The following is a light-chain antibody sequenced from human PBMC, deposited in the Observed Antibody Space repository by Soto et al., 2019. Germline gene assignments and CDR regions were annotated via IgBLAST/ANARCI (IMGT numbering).Light chain of an antibody. CDR3: QSYDSLSGSV. CDR1: GSNIGAGYD. CDR2: GNT. J-gene: IGLJ2*01. V-gene: IGLV1-40*01. Sequence: QSVLTQPPSVSGAPGQRVTVSCTGSGSNIGAGYDVHWYQQLPGTAPKLLIFGNTNRPSGVPDRFSGSKSGTSASLAITGLQAEDEADYYCQSYDSLSGSVFGGGTKVTVL.